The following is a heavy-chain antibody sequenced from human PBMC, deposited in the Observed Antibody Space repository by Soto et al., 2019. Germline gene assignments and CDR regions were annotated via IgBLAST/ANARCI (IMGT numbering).Heavy chain of an antibody. Sequence: ASVKVSWKASGGSFSGYGISWVRQAPGQGLEWMGGIIPMFGKVKYAQKFQGRATITADESTSTAYMELSSLTSEDTAMYYCARETSVRGVIITSSPWFDPWGQGTLVTVSS. D-gene: IGHD3-10*01. J-gene: IGHJ5*02. CDR3: ARETSVRGVIITSSPWFDP. CDR2: IIPMFGKV. CDR1: GGSFSGYG. V-gene: IGHV1-69*13.